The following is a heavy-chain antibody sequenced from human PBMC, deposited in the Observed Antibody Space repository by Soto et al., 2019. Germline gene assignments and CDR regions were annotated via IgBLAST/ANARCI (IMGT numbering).Heavy chain of an antibody. V-gene: IGHV4-59*08. CDR2: IYYSGST. Sequence: PSETLSLTCTVSGGSISSYYWSWIRQPPGKGLEWIGYIYYSGSTNYNPSLKSRVTISVDTSKNQFSLKLSSVTAADTAVYYCARQFAPYYFDYWGQGTLVTVSS. D-gene: IGHD3-16*01. CDR3: ARQFAPYYFDY. J-gene: IGHJ4*02. CDR1: GGSISSYY.